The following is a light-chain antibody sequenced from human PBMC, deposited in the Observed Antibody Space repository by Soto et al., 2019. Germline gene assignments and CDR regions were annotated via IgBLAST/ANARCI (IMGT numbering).Light chain of an antibody. J-gene: IGKJ3*01. V-gene: IGKV3-20*01. CDR1: QSVRSNY. Sequence: EIVLTQSPGTLSLSPGERATLSCRASQSVRSNYLTWYQQKPGQAPRLLIYGASRRATGIPDRFSGSGSGTDFTLTISRLEPEDFAVYYCHQYGSSPETFGPGTKVDIK. CDR3: HQYGSSPET. CDR2: GAS.